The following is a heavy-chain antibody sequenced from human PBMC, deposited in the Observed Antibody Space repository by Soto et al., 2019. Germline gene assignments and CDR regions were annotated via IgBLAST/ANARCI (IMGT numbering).Heavy chain of an antibody. CDR1: GFTFSNYN. CDR3: ARGTGYYDLWTGPEVDY. V-gene: IGHV3-30-3*01. D-gene: IGHD3-3*01. Sequence: PGGSLRLSCAASGFTFSNYNLHWVRQAPGKGLEWVAVISYEGNNKYYADSVKGRFTVSRDSSKNTLFLQMNSLRPEDTAVYFCARGTGYYDLWTGPEVDYWGQGTLVTVSS. CDR2: ISYEGNNK. J-gene: IGHJ4*02.